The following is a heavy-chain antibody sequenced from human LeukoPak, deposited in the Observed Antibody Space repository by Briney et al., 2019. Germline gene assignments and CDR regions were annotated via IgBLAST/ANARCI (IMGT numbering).Heavy chain of an antibody. J-gene: IGHJ4*02. Sequence: ASVKVSCKASGYTFTNYGITWVRQAPGQGLEWMGWISGHQGNTKYAQNFQGRVTMAIDTSTSTAYMDLRSLRSDDTAIYFCARSDLATITAGPFEYWGQGTLVAVSS. CDR2: ISGHQGNT. CDR3: ARSDLATITAGPFEY. D-gene: IGHD5-12*01. V-gene: IGHV1-18*01. CDR1: GYTFTNYG.